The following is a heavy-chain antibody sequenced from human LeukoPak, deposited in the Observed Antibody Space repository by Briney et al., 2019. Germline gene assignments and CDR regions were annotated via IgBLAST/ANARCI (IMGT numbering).Heavy chain of an antibody. CDR1: GGSISPYF. CDR2: IYTDGST. J-gene: IGHJ4*02. CDR3: ARRQIYFDH. V-gene: IGHV4-4*09. Sequence: SETLSLTCTVSGGSISPYFWSWIRQLPGKGPEWIGYIYTDGSTKYNPSLKSRVTISLDTSKNQFSLKLSSVTAADTAVYHCARRQIYFDHWGQGTLVTVSS.